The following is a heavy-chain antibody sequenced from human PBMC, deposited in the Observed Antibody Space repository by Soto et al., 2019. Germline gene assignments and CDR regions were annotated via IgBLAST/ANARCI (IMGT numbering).Heavy chain of an antibody. V-gene: IGHV3-23*01. J-gene: IGHJ5*02. CDR1: GLNFRSYA. CDR3: AKRGPSSSSQPFDT. Sequence: WGLLRVSCAASGLNFRSYAVSWVRQDPGKGLEWVSTISGSGYITYYADSVKGRFTISRDNSKNTLYLQMNSLRAEDTAVYFCAKRGPSSSSQPFDTWGQRTLCTVSS. CDR2: ISGSGYIT. D-gene: IGHD6-6*01.